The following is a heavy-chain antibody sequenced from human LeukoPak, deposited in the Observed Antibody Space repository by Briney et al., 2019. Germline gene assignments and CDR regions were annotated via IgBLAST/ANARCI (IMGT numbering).Heavy chain of an antibody. Sequence: GASVKVSCKASGYTFTSYYMHWVRQAPGQGLEWMGIINPSGGSTSYAQKFQGRVTMTRDTSTSTVYMELSSLRSEDTAVYYCARGDYVTERGIAVAGTDYWGQGTLVTVSS. D-gene: IGHD6-19*01. CDR2: INPSGGST. CDR1: GYTFTSYY. CDR3: ARGDYVTERGIAVAGTDY. J-gene: IGHJ4*02. V-gene: IGHV1-46*01.